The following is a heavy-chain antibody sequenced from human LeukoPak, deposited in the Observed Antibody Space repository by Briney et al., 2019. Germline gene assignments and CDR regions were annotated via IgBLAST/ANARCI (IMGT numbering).Heavy chain of an antibody. CDR2: ISYDGSNK. J-gene: IGHJ4*02. D-gene: IGHD1-1*01. CDR1: GFTFSNYG. V-gene: IGHV3-30*18. CDR3: AKDSRTRVKYFDY. Sequence: PGRSLRLSCAASGFTFSNYGMHWVRQAPGKGLEWVAVISYDGSNKYYADSVKGRFTISRDNSKNTLYLQMNSLRAEDRAVYYCAKDSRTRVKYFDYWGQGTLVTVSS.